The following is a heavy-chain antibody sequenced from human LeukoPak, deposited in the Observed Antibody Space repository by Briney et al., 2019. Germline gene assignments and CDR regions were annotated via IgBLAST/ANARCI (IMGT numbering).Heavy chain of an antibody. Sequence: PGGSLRLSCAASGFTFSSYWMSWVRQAPGKGLEWVANIKQDGSEKYYVDFVKGRFHISRDNAKYSLYLQMNSLRAEDTAVYYCARDRTYYDFWSGDVYYYYMDVWGKGTTVTVSS. J-gene: IGHJ6*03. CDR3: ARDRTYYDFWSGDVYYYYMDV. D-gene: IGHD3-3*01. CDR2: IKQDGSEK. V-gene: IGHV3-7*01. CDR1: GFTFSSYW.